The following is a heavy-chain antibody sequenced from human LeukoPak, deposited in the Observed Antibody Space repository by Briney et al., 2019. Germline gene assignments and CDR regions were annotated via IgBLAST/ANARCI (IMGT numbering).Heavy chain of an antibody. Sequence: GESLKISCRGSGYRFTSYWIGWVRQMPGKGLEWMGIIYPGDSDTRYSPSFQGQVTISADKSISTAYLQWSGLKASDTAMYYCARRGLTGRNYFDYWGQGTLVTVAS. V-gene: IGHV5-51*01. CDR1: GYRFTSYW. CDR3: ARRGLTGRNYFDY. J-gene: IGHJ4*02. D-gene: IGHD1-14*01. CDR2: IYPGDSDT.